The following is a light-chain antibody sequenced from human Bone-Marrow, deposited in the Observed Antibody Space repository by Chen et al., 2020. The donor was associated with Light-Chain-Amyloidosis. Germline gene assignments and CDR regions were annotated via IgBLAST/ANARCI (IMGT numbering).Light chain of an antibody. CDR2: EVT. CDR3: SSYTITNTLV. J-gene: IGLJ1*01. V-gene: IGLV2-14*01. Sequence: HSPLPQPASASGSPGQSTTISCTGTSGEVGGDNHVSWYQQHPDKAPKLMIYEVTNRPSWVPDRFSGSKSDNTASLTISGLQTEDEADYFCSSYTITNTLVFGSGTRVTVL. CDR1: SGEVGGDNH.